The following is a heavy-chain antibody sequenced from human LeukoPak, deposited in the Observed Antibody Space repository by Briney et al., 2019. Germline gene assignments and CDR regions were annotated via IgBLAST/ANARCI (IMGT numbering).Heavy chain of an antibody. CDR2: IIPIFGTA. Sequence: SVKVSCKASGGTFSSYAISWVRQAPGQGLEWMGGIIPIFGTANYAQKFQGRVTITADESTSTAYMELSSLRSEDTAVYYCARDLGLTGAGYYYYMDVWGKGATVTVSS. D-gene: IGHD1-20*01. V-gene: IGHV1-69*01. J-gene: IGHJ6*03. CDR3: ARDLGLTGAGYYYYMDV. CDR1: GGTFSSYA.